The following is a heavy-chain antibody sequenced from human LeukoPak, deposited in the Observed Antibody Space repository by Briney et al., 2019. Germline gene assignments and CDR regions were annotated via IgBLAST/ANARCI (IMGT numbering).Heavy chain of an antibody. CDR1: GFTFSTYA. V-gene: IGHV3-23*01. D-gene: IGHD6-6*01. CDR2: ISGSGGST. J-gene: IGHJ4*02. CDR3: AKGSGSSWDFDY. Sequence: GGSLRLSCAASGFTFSTYAMSWVRQAPGKGLEWVSAISGSGGSTYYADSVKGRFTIPRDNSKNTLYLQMNSLRAEDTAVYYCAKGSGSSWDFDYWGQGTLVTASS.